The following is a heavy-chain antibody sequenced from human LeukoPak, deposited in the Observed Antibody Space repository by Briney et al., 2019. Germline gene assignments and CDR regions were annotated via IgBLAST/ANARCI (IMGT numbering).Heavy chain of an antibody. J-gene: IGHJ4*02. Sequence: ASVTVSCTASGYTFTGHYLHWVRQAPGQGLEWMGRINPNNGGASYAQKFQGRVTMTRDSSISTAYMELSGLISDDTAVYYCARDRGTSRITMKVVAENIFDYWGQGTLATVSS. CDR3: ARDRGTSRITMKVVAENIFDY. V-gene: IGHV1-2*06. CDR2: INPNNGGA. D-gene: IGHD3-22*01. CDR1: GYTFTGHY.